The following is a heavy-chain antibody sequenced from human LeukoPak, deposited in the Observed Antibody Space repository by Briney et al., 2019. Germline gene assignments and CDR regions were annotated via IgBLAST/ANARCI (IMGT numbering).Heavy chain of an antibody. J-gene: IGHJ6*02. Sequence: SVKVSCKASGGTFSSYAISWVRQAPGQGLEWMGGIIPIFGTANYAQKFQGRVTITADESTSTAYMGLSSLRSEDTAVYYCARHGNYYGSGSYTYGMDVWGQGTTVTVSS. CDR2: IIPIFGTA. CDR3: ARHGNYYGSGSYTYGMDV. D-gene: IGHD3-10*01. CDR1: GGTFSSYA. V-gene: IGHV1-69*13.